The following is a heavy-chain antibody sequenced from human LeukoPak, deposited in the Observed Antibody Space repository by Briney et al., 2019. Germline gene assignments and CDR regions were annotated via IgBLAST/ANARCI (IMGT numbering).Heavy chain of an antibody. CDR3: ARDPYSNYFDL. Sequence: PSETLSLTCTFSGDSISRYYWIWIRQPPGKGLEWIGYIYYSGSTNYNPSLKSRVTISVDTSKNQFSLKLSSVTAADTAVYYCARDPYSNYFDLWGQGTLVTVSS. CDR1: GDSISRYY. V-gene: IGHV4-59*01. CDR2: IYYSGST. D-gene: IGHD1-26*01. J-gene: IGHJ4*02.